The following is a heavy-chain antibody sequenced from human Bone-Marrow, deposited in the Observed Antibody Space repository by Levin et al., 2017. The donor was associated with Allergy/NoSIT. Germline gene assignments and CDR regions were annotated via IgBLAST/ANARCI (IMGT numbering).Heavy chain of an antibody. CDR3: ARGLAGVDYDPLTGHFIQYYFYYMDV. Sequence: SETLSLTCSVSGGSINSDTSYWSWVRQPAGQEMEWIGRFYTLGGIDYNPSLSSRVSISVDASKKQLSLGLGPVTAADTAMYYCARGLAGVDYDPLTGHFIQYYFYYMDVWGRGTTVTVSS. CDR2: FYTLGGI. D-gene: IGHD3-9*01. J-gene: IGHJ6*03. CDR1: GGSINSDTSY. V-gene: IGHV4-61*02.